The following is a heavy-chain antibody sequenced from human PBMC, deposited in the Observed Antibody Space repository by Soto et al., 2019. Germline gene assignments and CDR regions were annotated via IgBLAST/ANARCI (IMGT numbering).Heavy chain of an antibody. Sequence: QVQPQQWGAGLLKPSETLSLTCAVYGGSFSGYYWSWIRQPPGKGLEWIGEINHSGSTNYNPSLKSRVTISVDTSKNQFSLKLSSVTAADTAVYYCARVDYYDSSGQIRGVDYWGQGTLVTVSS. CDR2: INHSGST. J-gene: IGHJ4*02. CDR1: GGSFSGYY. CDR3: ARVDYYDSSGQIRGVDY. D-gene: IGHD3-22*01. V-gene: IGHV4-34*01.